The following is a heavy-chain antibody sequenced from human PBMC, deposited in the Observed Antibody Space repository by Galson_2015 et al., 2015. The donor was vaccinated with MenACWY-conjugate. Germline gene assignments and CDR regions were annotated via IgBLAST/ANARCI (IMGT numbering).Heavy chain of an antibody. D-gene: IGHD3-9*01. J-gene: IGHJ6*02. V-gene: IGHV3-23*01. Sequence: SLRLSCAASGVSIDSYGMSWVRQAPGKGLEWVAAINGSGARTYYADSVKGRFTSSRDNYRNTLYLQMSSLRAEDTAVYYCAKDCLRYYSFYGLDVWGQGTTVTVSS. CDR1: GVSIDSYG. CDR2: INGSGART. CDR3: AKDCLRYYSFYGLDV.